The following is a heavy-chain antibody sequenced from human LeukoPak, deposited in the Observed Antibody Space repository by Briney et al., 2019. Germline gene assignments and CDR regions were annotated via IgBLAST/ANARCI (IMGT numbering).Heavy chain of an antibody. CDR2: IYYSGST. V-gene: IGHV4-59*01. J-gene: IGHJ4*02. D-gene: IGHD2-8*01. Sequence: SETLSLTCTVSGGSISSYYWSWIRQPPGKGLEWIGYIYYSGSTNYNPSLKSRVTISVDTSKNQFSLKLSSVTAADTAVYYCAAGDGLLIPFDYWGQGTLVTVSS. CDR3: AAGDGLLIPFDY. CDR1: GGSISSYY.